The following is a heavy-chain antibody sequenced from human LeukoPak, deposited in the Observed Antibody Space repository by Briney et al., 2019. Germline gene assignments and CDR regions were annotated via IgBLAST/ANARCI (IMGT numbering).Heavy chain of an antibody. CDR3: TGGSGWYSPDY. Sequence: GGSLKLSCAASGFTFSGPAMHWVRQASGKGLEWVGLIRSSTNNYATAYAASVRGRFTISRDASKDTTYLQMNSLKTEDTAVYYCTGGSGWYSPDYWGQGTLVTVSS. CDR1: GFTFSGPA. CDR2: IRSSTNNYAT. D-gene: IGHD6-19*01. J-gene: IGHJ4*02. V-gene: IGHV3-73*01.